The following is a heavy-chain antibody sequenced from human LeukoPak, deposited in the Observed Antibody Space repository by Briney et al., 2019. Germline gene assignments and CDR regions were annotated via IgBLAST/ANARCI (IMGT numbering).Heavy chain of an antibody. CDR2: IYYSGST. CDR1: GGSISSYY. Sequence: SETLSLTCAVSGGSISSYYWSWIRQPPGKGLEWIGYIYYSGSTNYNPSLKSRVTISVDTSKNQFSLKLSSVTAADTAVYYCARVGYGDYFPFDYWGQGTLVTVSS. V-gene: IGHV4-59*01. CDR3: ARVGYGDYFPFDY. D-gene: IGHD4-17*01. J-gene: IGHJ4*02.